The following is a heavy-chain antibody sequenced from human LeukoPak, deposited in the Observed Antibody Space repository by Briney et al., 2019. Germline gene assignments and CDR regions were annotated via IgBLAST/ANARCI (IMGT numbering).Heavy chain of an antibody. J-gene: IGHJ4*02. D-gene: IGHD5-12*01. CDR3: ARGRRGYSGYDYPRNFDY. CDR2: IYYSGST. Sequence: SETLSLTCTVSGGSISSSNYYWGWIRQPPGKGLKWIGNIYYSGSTYYNPSFKSRLTISVDTSKNQFSLKLSSVTAADTAVYYCARGRRGYSGYDYPRNFDYWGQGTLVTVSS. CDR1: GGSISSSNYY. V-gene: IGHV4-39*01.